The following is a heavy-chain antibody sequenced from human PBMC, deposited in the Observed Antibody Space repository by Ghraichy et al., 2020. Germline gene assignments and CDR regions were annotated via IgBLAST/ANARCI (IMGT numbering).Heavy chain of an antibody. V-gene: IGHV3-7*01. D-gene: IGHD6-13*01. CDR2: IKEDGSEK. CDR1: GFTFSSYW. CDR3: ARDNIASTGIEFDY. J-gene: IGHJ4*02. Sequence: GGSLRLSCAASGFTFSSYWMSWVRQAPGKGLEWVANIKEDGSEKYYVDSVKGRFTISRDNAKNSLSLQMNSLRAEDTAVYYCARDNIASTGIEFDYWGQGTLVIVSS.